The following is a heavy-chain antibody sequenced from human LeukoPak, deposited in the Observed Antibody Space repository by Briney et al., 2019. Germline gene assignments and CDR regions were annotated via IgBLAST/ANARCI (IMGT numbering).Heavy chain of an antibody. CDR3: ARDRGAGDDAFDI. J-gene: IGHJ3*02. CDR2: IISSSSYI. CDR1: GFTFSSYE. Sequence: GGSLRLSCVASGFTFSSYEMNWVRQAPGKGLEWVSSIISSSSYIYYADSVKGRFTISRDNAKNSLYLQMNSLRAEDTAVYYCARDRGAGDDAFDIWGQGTMVTVSS. D-gene: IGHD7-27*01. V-gene: IGHV3-21*01.